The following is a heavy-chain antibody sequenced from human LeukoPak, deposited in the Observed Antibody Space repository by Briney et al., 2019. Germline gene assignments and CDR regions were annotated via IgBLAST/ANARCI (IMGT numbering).Heavy chain of an antibody. D-gene: IGHD2-2*01. CDR2: IRYHGSDK. CDR3: ARSPTSWYFDY. V-gene: IGHV3-30*02. J-gene: IGHJ4*02. CDR1: GFTFSSYS. Sequence: GGSLRLSCAASGFTFSSYSMNWVRQAPGKGLEWVAFIRYHGSDKFYADSVKGRFTISRDNSKNTLYLQMNSLRPEDTSVYYCARSPTSWYFDYWGQGTLVTVSS.